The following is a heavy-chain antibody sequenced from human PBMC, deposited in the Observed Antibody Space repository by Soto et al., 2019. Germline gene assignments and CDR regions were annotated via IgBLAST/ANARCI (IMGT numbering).Heavy chain of an antibody. Sequence: EVQLLASGGGLVQLGGSMRLSCASSGFTCSNYAMNWVRQAPGKGMEWVSSSTSDGSTYYADSVKSRFSTSRDTSKNSLFLQVNSLRAEATAVYYCEEAKFYDWGQGTLVTVSS. CDR1: GFTCSNYA. J-gene: IGHJ4*02. CDR3: EEAKFYD. V-gene: IGHV3-23*01. CDR2: STSDGST. D-gene: IGHD3-22*01.